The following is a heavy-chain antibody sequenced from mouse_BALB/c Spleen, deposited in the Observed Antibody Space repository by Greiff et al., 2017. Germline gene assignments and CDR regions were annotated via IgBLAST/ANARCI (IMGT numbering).Heavy chain of an antibody. D-gene: IGHD1-1*01. CDR1: GFTFSSYT. CDR2: ISSGGSYT. V-gene: IGHV5-6-4*01. Sequence: EVKLMESGGGLVKPGGSLKLSCAASGFTFSSYTMSWVRQTPEKRLEWVATISSGGSYTYYPDSVKGRFTISRDNAKNTLYLQMSSLKSEDTAMYYCTRDDNYYGSSYWYFDVWGAGTTVTVSS. CDR3: TRDDNYYGSSYWYFDV. J-gene: IGHJ1*01.